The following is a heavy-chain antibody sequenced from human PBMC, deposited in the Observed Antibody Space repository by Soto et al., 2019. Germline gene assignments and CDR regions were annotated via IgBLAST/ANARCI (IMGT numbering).Heavy chain of an antibody. D-gene: IGHD2-2*01. CDR3: ARDIGRGVVPAALSHAMDV. Sequence: GASVKVSSKACRGTLTNNSCRWPRQDPGQGLEWLGGIIPIFGTADYAQKFQGRVTITADEPTSTVHMELSSLRSDDTAVYYCARDIGRGVVPAALSHAMDVWGQGTTVTVSS. J-gene: IGHJ6*02. V-gene: IGHV1-69*13. CDR2: IIPIFGTA. CDR1: RGTLTNNS.